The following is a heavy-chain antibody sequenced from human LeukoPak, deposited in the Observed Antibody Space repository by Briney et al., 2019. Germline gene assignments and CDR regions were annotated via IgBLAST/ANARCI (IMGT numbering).Heavy chain of an antibody. CDR3: AKWSYYYDISGYPYWYFDL. CDR1: GGYISSYY. CDR2: IYTSGST. Sequence: SETLSLTCTVSGGYISSYYWSWIRQPAGKGLEWIGRIYTSGSTNYNPSLKSRVTISVDKSKNQFPLMLSSVTAAAVSANEQAKWSYYYDISGYPYWYFDLWGRGTLVTVSS. V-gene: IGHV4-4*07. D-gene: IGHD3-22*01. J-gene: IGHJ2*01.